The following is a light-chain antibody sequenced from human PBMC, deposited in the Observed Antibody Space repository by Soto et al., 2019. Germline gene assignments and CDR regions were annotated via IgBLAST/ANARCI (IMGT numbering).Light chain of an antibody. V-gene: IGKV1-5*01. CDR2: DAS. CDR1: QSISSW. CDR3: QQYNSYSAT. Sequence: DIHMTQSPSTLSASVGDRVTITCRASQSISSWLAWYQQKPGKAPKLLIYDASSLESGVPSRFSGSGSGTEFTLTISSLQPDDFATYYYQQYNSYSATFGQGTKV. J-gene: IGKJ1*01.